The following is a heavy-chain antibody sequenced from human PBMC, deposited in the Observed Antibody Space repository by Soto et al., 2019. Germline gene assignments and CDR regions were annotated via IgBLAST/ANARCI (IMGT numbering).Heavy chain of an antibody. CDR3: ARFFGSGFDY. V-gene: IGHV3-11*04. CDR1: GFTFRDYY. J-gene: IGHJ4*02. D-gene: IGHD6-19*01. Sequence: GGSLRLSCAASGFTFRDYYMSWIRQAPGKGLEWISYISISGSSIYYADSVKGRFTISRDDAKNSLYLQMDSLRNEDTAVYYCARFFGSGFDYWGQGTLVTVSS. CDR2: ISISGSSI.